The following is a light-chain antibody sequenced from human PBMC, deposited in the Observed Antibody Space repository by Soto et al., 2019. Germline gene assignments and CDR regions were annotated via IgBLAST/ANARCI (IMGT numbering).Light chain of an antibody. V-gene: IGKV3-20*01. CDR3: QLYGTSPKT. J-gene: IGKJ1*01. CDR2: GAS. Sequence: EIVMTQSPATLSVSPGERATLSCRASQSVSSNYLAWYQQKPGQAPRLLIYGASNRATGIPDRFSGSGSGTDFTLTISRLEPEDFAVYYCQLYGTSPKTFGQGTKVDI. CDR1: QSVSSNY.